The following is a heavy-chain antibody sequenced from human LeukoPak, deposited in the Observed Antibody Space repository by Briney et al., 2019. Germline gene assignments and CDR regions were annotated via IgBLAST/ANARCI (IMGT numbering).Heavy chain of an antibody. CDR1: GVSITTSY. D-gene: IGHD2-2*02. J-gene: IGHJ4*02. Sequence: SETLSLTCTVAGVSITTSYWSSIRQPPGKGLEWIGFIYYSRNTNYNPARKTRVTISVDTSKNQFSLKLTSVTAEDTAVYYCARAYTSWSFDYWGQGTLVTVSS. V-gene: IGHV4-59*01. CDR3: ARAYTSWSFDY. CDR2: IYYSRNT.